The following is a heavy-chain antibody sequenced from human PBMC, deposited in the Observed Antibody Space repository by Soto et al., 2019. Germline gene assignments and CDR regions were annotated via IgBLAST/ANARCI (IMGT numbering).Heavy chain of an antibody. J-gene: IGHJ2*01. CDR1: GFTFSSSG. CDR2: TSHDGSIE. CDR3: AKRGFWSGGNCYWFFDL. Sequence: QVQLVESGGGVVQPGRSLRLSCAASGFTFSSSGMHWVRQAPGKGLEWVAVTSHDGSIEYYADSVKGRFTISRDNSKNTLFLQMNSLRAEDTAVYYCAKRGFWSGGNCYWFFDLWGRGTQVTVSS. D-gene: IGHD2-15*01. V-gene: IGHV3-30*18.